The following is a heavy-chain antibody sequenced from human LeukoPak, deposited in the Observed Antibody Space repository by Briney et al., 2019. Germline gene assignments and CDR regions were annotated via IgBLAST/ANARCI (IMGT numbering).Heavy chain of an antibody. CDR3: TLTTFGVVYYFDY. Sequence: PGGSLRLSCATSGFTFSSYAMHWVRQAPGKGLEWVALISYDGINQYYADSVKGRFIISRDNSKNPLYLQLNSLRPEDTAVYYCTLTTFGVVYYFDYWGQGTLVTVSS. CDR1: GFTFSSYA. D-gene: IGHD1/OR15-1a*01. J-gene: IGHJ4*02. CDR2: ISYDGINQ. V-gene: IGHV3-30*04.